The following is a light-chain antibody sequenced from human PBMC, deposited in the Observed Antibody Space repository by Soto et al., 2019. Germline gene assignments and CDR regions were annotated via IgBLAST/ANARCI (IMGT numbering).Light chain of an antibody. V-gene: IGLV1-40*01. J-gene: IGLJ2*01. CDR1: SSNIGAGYN. CDR3: QSYDSRVRVV. Sequence: QAVVTQPPSVSGAPGQRVTISCTGSSSNIGAGYNVHWYQQLPGTAPKLLIYGNSNRPSGVPDRFSGSKSGTSASLAITGLQAEDEADYYCQSYDSRVRVVFDGGTKLTVL. CDR2: GNS.